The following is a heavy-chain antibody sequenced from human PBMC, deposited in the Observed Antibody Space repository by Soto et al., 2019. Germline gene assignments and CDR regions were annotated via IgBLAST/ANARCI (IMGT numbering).Heavy chain of an antibody. CDR3: ARDRGYYDSSGYPFDY. CDR1: GGTFSSYA. Sequence: QVQLVQSGAEVKKPGSSVKVSCKASGGTFSSYAISWVRQAPGQGLEWMGGIIPIFGTANYAQKFQGRVTITADESTSTSYMVLSSLRSEYTAVYYCARDRGYYDSSGYPFDYWGQGTLATVSS. CDR2: IIPIFGTA. J-gene: IGHJ4*02. V-gene: IGHV1-69*01. D-gene: IGHD3-22*01.